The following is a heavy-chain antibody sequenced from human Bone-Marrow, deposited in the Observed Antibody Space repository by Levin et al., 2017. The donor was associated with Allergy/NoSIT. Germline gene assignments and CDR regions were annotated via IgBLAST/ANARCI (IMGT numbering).Heavy chain of an antibody. V-gene: IGHV3-48*02. CDR3: ARGKVAGSRHFDL. Sequence: GGSLRLSCVASGFTFSGYSMNWVRQAPGKGLEWVSYISSDSYPKYYADSVKGRFTISRDNAEKSVYLQMDSLRDEDKGVYYCARGKVAGSRHFDLWGRGTLVTVSS. J-gene: IGHJ2*01. CDR2: ISSDSYPK. CDR1: GFTFSGYS.